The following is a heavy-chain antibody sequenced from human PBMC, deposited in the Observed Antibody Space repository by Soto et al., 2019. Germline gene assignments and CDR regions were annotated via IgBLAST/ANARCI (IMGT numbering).Heavy chain of an antibody. Sequence: EVQLLESGGGLVQPGGSMSLSCAASGFTFSSYAMRWVRQAPGKGLEWVSAISGSGGSTYYADSVKGRFTISGYNSKKPLYLQMNSLRAEYTAVYYCARRVSGSYYVYWGQGTLVTFSS. J-gene: IGHJ4*02. V-gene: IGHV3-23*01. CDR2: ISGSGGST. CDR3: ARRVSGSYYVY. D-gene: IGHD1-26*01. CDR1: GFTFSSYA.